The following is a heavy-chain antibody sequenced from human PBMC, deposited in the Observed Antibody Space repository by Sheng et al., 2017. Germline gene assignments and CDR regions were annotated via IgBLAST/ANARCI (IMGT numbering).Heavy chain of an antibody. D-gene: IGHD4-17*01. V-gene: IGHV3-23*01. CDR2: ISGSGGST. J-gene: IGHJ5*02. CDR3: AKEVSHRYGDYGGWFDP. CDR1: GFTFSSYA. Sequence: EVQLLESGGGLVQPGGSLRLSCAASGFTFSSYAMSWVRQAPGKGLEWVSAISGSGGSTYYADSVKGRFTISRDNSKNTLYLQMNSLRAEDTAVYYCAKEVSHRYGDYGGWFDPWGQGTLVTVSS.